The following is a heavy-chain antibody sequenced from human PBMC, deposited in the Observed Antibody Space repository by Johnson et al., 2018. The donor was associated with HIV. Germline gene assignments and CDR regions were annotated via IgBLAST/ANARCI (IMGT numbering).Heavy chain of an antibody. D-gene: IGHD6-13*01. J-gene: IGHJ3*02. CDR2: IGTAGDT. CDR3: SKQQLARGCYAFDI. V-gene: IGHV3-13*01. Sequence: VQLVESGGGLVQPGGSLRLSCAASGFTFISYDMHWVRQATGKGLEWVSAIGTAGDTYYPGSVKGRFTISRENAKNSLYLQMNSLRAGDTAVYYCSKQQLARGCYAFDIWGQGTMVTVSS. CDR1: GFTFISYD.